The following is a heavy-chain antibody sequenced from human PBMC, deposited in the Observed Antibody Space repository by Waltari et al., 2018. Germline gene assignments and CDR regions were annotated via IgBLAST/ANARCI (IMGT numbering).Heavy chain of an antibody. CDR3: AKDHRLSGYSSGWQPHYFDY. D-gene: IGHD6-19*01. J-gene: IGHJ4*02. CDR1: GFTFSSYG. CDR2: IWYDGSNK. V-gene: IGHV3-30*18. Sequence: QVQLVESGGGVVQPGRSLRLSCAASGFTFSSYGMHWVRQAPGKGLGWVAVIWYDGSNKYYADSVKGRFTISRDNSKNTLYLQMNSLRAEDTSMYYCAKDHRLSGYSSGWQPHYFDYWGQGTLVTVSS.